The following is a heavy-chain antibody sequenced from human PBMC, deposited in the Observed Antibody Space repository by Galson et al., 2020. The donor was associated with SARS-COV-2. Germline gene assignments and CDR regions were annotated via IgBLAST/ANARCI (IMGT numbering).Heavy chain of an antibody. CDR1: GGSISSGGYY. CDR2: IYYSGST. D-gene: IGHD3-3*01. V-gene: IGHV4-31*03. Sequence: SQTLSLTCTVSGGSISSGGYYWSWIRQHPGKGLAWIGYIYYSGSTYYNPSLKSRVTISVDTSKNQFSLKLSSVTAADTAVYYCARASRTIFGVVKHFDYWGQGTLVTVSS. J-gene: IGHJ4*02. CDR3: ARASRTIFGVVKHFDY.